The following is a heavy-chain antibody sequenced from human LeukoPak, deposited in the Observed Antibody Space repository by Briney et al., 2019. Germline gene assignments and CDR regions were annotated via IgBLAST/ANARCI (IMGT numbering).Heavy chain of an antibody. CDR2: INPNSGGT. Sequence: GASVKVSCKASGYTFTGYYMHWVRQAPGQGLEWMGWINPNSGGTNYAQKLQGRVTMTTDTSTSTAYMELRSLRSDDTAVYYCARDVTIFGVVINDYWGQGTLVTVSS. CDR1: GYTFTGYY. D-gene: IGHD3-3*01. V-gene: IGHV1-2*02. CDR3: ARDVTIFGVVINDY. J-gene: IGHJ4*02.